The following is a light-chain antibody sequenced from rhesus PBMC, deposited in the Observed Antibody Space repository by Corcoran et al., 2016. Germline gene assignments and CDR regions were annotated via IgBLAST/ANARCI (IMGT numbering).Light chain of an antibody. J-gene: IGLJ1*01. Sequence: QPVLTQPTSLSAAPGASARLSCTLYSGIHVGTYSIVWYQQKPGSPPRYLLYYYSDSNTGQGSRVPSRFSGSKYASANAGLLRISGLQSEDEADYYCAIWHNHAYIFGAGTRLTVL. CDR1: SGIHVGTYS. CDR2: YYSDSNT. V-gene: IGLV5-69*01. CDR3: AIWHNHAYI.